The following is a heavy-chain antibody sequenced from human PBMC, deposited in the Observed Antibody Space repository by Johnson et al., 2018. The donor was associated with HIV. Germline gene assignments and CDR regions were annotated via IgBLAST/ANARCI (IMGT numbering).Heavy chain of an antibody. D-gene: IGHD3-22*01. CDR2: ISGSGGST. CDR1: GFTFSSYA. J-gene: IGHJ3*02. CDR3: AKSNPMIVVVDAFDI. Sequence: VQLVESGGGVARPGGSLRLSCAASGFTFSSYAMSWVRQAPGKGLEWVSAISGSGGSTYYADSVKGRFTISRDNSKNTLYLQLNSLRAEDTAVYYCAKSNPMIVVVDAFDIWGQGTMVTVSS. V-gene: IGHV3-23*04.